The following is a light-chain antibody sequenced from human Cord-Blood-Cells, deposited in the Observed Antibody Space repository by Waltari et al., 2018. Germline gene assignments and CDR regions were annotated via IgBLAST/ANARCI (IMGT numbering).Light chain of an antibody. Sequence: EIVLTQSPATLSLSPGERATLSCRASQSVSSYLAWYQQKPGQAPRLLIYDASNRATGIPARFSGSGSGTDFTLTISSLEPEDFAVYYCQQRSNWRITFGGGTKEEIK. V-gene: IGKV3-11*01. CDR1: QSVSSY. CDR2: DAS. J-gene: IGKJ4*01. CDR3: QQRSNWRIT.